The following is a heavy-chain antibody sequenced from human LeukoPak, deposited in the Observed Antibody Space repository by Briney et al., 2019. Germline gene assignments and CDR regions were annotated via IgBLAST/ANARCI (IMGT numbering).Heavy chain of an antibody. J-gene: IGHJ4*02. D-gene: IGHD3-9*01. V-gene: IGHV3-23*01. CDR1: GFTFSSYS. Sequence: GGSLRLSCAASGFTFSSYSMNWVRQAPGKGLEWVSGISGSGGSTYYADSVKGRFTISRDNSKNTLYLQMNSLRAEDTAVYYCAKVGSDILTGYYIFYFDYWGQGTLVTVSS. CDR2: ISGSGGST. CDR3: AKVGSDILTGYYIFYFDY.